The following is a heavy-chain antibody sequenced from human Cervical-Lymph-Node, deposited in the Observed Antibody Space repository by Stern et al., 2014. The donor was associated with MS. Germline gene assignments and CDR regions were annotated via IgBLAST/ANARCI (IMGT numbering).Heavy chain of an antibody. V-gene: IGHV5-51*01. Sequence: VQLVQSGAEVKKPGQSLKISCKASRYSLNSYRIGLVGQMHGKRLAWLGGIYPGCYYTRYSAFFPDPDTMYAVKFSGTAYQPRHSLKDSDTAIYYCARPDRDAYNSDCWGQGTLVLVSS. CDR1: RYSLNSYR. CDR3: ARPDRDAYNSDC. CDR2: IYPGCYYT. J-gene: IGHJ4*02. D-gene: IGHD5-24*01.